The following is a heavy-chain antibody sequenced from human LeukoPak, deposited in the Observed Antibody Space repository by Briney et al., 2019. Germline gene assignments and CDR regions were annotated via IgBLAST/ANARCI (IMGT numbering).Heavy chain of an antibody. Sequence: SETLSLTCTVSGDFITAYYWSWIRQPPGKGLEWIGYVYYTGSTEYNPSLRSRVTISLDLSKHHFSLNLTSVTAADTAVYHCASNTGTVFDYWGQGALVTVSS. CDR3: ASNTGTVFDY. J-gene: IGHJ4*02. D-gene: IGHD7-27*01. V-gene: IGHV4-59*01. CDR2: VYYTGST. CDR1: GDFITAYY.